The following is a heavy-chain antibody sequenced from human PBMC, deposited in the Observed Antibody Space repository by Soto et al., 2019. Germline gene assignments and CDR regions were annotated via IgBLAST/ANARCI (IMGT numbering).Heavy chain of an antibody. CDR3: ARDSRAAGRHDAFDI. D-gene: IGHD6-13*01. CDR2: ISAYNGNT. Sequence: QVQLVQSGAEVKKPGASVKVSCKASGYTFPSYGISWVRQAPGQGLEWMVWISAYNGNTNYVQKLQGRATMTTDTSTSTAYMEMRSLRYDDTAVYYCARDSRAAGRHDAFDIWGQGTMVTVSS. V-gene: IGHV1-18*01. CDR1: GYTFPSYG. J-gene: IGHJ3*02.